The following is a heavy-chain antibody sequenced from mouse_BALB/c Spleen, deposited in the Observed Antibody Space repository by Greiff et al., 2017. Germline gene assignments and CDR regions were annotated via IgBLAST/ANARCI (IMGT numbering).Heavy chain of an antibody. CDR1: GDSITSGY. CDR3: ASGDYYGSSYERFAY. CDR2: ISYSGST. Sequence: EVQLQQSGPSLVKPSQTLSLTCSVTGDSITSGYWNWIRKFPGNKLEYMGYISYSGSTYYNPSLKSRISITRDTSKNQYYLQLNSVTTEDTATYYCASGDYYGSSYERFAYWGQGTLVTVSA. J-gene: IGHJ3*01. D-gene: IGHD1-1*01. V-gene: IGHV3-8*02.